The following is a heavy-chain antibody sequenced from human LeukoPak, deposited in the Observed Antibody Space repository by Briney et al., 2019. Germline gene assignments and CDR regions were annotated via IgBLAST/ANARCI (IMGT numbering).Heavy chain of an antibody. CDR3: ARGLDVATIVY. CDR2: IYHSGST. CDR1: GGSISSYY. J-gene: IGHJ4*02. V-gene: IGHV4-38-2*02. D-gene: IGHD5-12*01. Sequence: PSETLSLTCTVSGGSISSYYWGWIRQPPGKGLEWIGSIYHSGSTYYNPSLKSRVTISVDTSKNQFSLKLSSVTAADTAVYYCARGLDVATIVYWGQGTLVTVSS.